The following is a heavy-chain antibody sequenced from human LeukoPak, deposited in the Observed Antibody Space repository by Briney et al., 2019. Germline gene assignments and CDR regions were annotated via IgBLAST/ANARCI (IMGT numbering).Heavy chain of an antibody. V-gene: IGHV3-23*01. CDR1: GFTFSSYA. D-gene: IGHD4-11*01. Sequence: GGSLRLSCAASGFTFSSYAMSWVRQAPGKGLEWVSAISGSGGSTYYADSVKGRFTISRDNAKNSLYLQMNSLRAEDTAVYYCARDGRSNYGYWGQGTLVTVSS. J-gene: IGHJ4*02. CDR3: ARDGRSNYGY. CDR2: ISGSGGST.